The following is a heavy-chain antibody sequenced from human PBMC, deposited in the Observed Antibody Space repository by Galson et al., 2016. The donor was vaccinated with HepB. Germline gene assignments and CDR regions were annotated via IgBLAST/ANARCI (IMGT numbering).Heavy chain of an antibody. CDR1: GFTLMNCA. D-gene: IGHD3-22*01. CDR3: VKGGYYDRKGFDY. CDR2: ISTNGGYT. V-gene: IGHV3-64D*06. J-gene: IGHJ4*02. Sequence: SLRLSCAASGFTLMNCAMHWVRQAPGKGLEYVSTISTNGGYTNYADSVKGRFTISRDNSKNTLYLQMSSLRPEDTAVYYCVKGGYYDRKGFDYWGQGTLVTVSS.